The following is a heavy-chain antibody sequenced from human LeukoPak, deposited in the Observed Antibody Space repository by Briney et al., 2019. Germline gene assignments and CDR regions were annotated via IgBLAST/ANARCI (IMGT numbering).Heavy chain of an antibody. D-gene: IGHD4-17*01. Sequence: GASVKVSCKASGYTFTSYDINWVRQATGQGREGMGWMNPNSGNTGYAQKFQGRVTITRNTSISTAYMEPSSLRSEDTAVYYCARASRDYGDYGGDAFDIWGQGTMVTVSS. J-gene: IGHJ3*02. CDR2: MNPNSGNT. CDR1: GYTFTSYD. V-gene: IGHV1-8*03. CDR3: ARASRDYGDYGGDAFDI.